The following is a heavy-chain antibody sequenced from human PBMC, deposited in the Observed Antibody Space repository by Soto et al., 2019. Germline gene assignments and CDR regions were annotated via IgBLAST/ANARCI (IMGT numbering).Heavy chain of an antibody. CDR1: GGSISSYY. Sequence: SETLSLTCTVSGGSISSYYWSWIRQPPGKGLELIGYIYYSGSTNYNPSLKSRVTISVDTSKNQFSLKLSSVTAADTAVYYCARARLQPTNWFDPWGQGTLVTVSS. CDR2: IYYSGST. CDR3: ARARLQPTNWFDP. D-gene: IGHD5-12*01. J-gene: IGHJ5*02. V-gene: IGHV4-59*01.